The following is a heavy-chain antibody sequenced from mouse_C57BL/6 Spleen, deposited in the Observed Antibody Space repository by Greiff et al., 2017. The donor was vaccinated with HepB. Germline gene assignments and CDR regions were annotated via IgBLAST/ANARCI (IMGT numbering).Heavy chain of an antibody. Sequence: VQLQQPGAELVKPGASVKLSCKASGYTFTSYWMQWVKQRPGQGLEWIGEIDPSDSYTNYNQKFKGKATLTVDTSSSTAYMQLSSLTSEDSAVYYCARSDDGRNYFDYWGQGTTLTVSS. CDR3: ARSDDGRNYFDY. V-gene: IGHV1-50*01. J-gene: IGHJ2*01. D-gene: IGHD2-3*01. CDR2: IDPSDSYT. CDR1: GYTFTSYW.